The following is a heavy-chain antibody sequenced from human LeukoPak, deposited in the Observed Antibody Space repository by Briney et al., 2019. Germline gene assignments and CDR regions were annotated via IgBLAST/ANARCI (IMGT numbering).Heavy chain of an antibody. CDR1: GYTFTSYD. CDR3: ARKYYDFWSGYYIRGTNWFDP. J-gene: IGHJ5*02. Sequence: VKVSCKASGYTFTSYDINWVRQATGQGLEWMGWMNPNSGNTGYAQKFQGRVTITRNTSISTAYMELSSLRSEDTAVYYCARKYYDFWSGYYIRGTNWFDPWGQGTLVTVSS. CDR2: MNPNSGNT. D-gene: IGHD3-3*01. V-gene: IGHV1-8*03.